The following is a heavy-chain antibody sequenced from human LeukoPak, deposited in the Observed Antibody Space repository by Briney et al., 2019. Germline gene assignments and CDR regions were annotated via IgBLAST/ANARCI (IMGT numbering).Heavy chain of an antibody. CDR1: GGSFSNSV. CDR2: ISAYNGNT. J-gene: IGHJ4*02. D-gene: IGHD1-26*01. Sequence: ASVKVSCKASGGSFSNSVITWVRQAPGQGLEWMGWISAYNGNTNYAQKLQGRVTMTTDTSTSTAYMELRSLRSDDTAVYYCARDGKGFDYWGQGTLVTVSS. V-gene: IGHV1-18*01. CDR3: ARDGKGFDY.